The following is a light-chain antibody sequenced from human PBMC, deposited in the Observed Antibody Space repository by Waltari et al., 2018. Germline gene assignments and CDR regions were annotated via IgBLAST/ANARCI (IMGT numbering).Light chain of an antibody. CDR2: ASS. Sequence: DIQMTQSPSALSASVGDRVTITCRASQSMSNSLNWYQQKPGKAPKLLIYASSTLQSGVPSRFSGIGAGTDFTLTISSLQPEDFATYYCQQSYSTPPWTLGQGTKVEIK. V-gene: IGKV1-39*01. J-gene: IGKJ1*01. CDR3: QQSYSTPPWT. CDR1: QSMSNS.